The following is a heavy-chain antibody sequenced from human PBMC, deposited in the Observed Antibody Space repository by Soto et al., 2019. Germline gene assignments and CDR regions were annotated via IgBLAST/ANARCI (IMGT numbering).Heavy chain of an antibody. CDR1: GFTFSSYS. D-gene: IGHD3-10*01. J-gene: IGHJ4*02. CDR2: FRSSGDGGTT. CDR3: AKKVNSGPGSQYFDY. Sequence: GGSLRLSCAASGFTFSSYSMSWVRQAPGKGLEWVSGFRSSGDGGTTYYADSVKGRFTISRDNSKNTLFLQMNSLRAEDTAIYYCAKKVNSGPGSQYFDYWGQGTLVTVSS. V-gene: IGHV3-23*01.